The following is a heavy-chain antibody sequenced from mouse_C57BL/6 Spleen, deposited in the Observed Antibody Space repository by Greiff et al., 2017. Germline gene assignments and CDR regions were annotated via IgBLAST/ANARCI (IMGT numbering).Heavy chain of an antibody. CDR1: GYTFTSYW. D-gene: IGHD2-4*01. CDR3: ARWGYDYDVHYFDY. Sequence: VQLQQPGAELVRPGSSVKLSCKASGYTFTSYWMDWVKQRPGQGLEWIGNIYPSDSETHYNQKFKDKATLTVDKSSSTAYMQLSSLTSEDSAVYYCARWGYDYDVHYFDYWGQGTTLTVAS. J-gene: IGHJ2*01. CDR2: IYPSDSET. V-gene: IGHV1-61*01.